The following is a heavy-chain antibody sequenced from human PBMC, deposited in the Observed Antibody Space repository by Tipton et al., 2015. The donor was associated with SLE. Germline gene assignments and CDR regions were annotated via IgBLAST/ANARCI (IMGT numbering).Heavy chain of an antibody. CDR2: INHSGST. CDR3: ARVTGPPTNCSSTSCPRRWYYYYYMDV. D-gene: IGHD2-2*01. J-gene: IGHJ6*03. V-gene: IGHV4-34*01. CDR1: GGSFSGYY. Sequence: TLSLTCAVYGGSFSGYYWSWIRQPPGKGLEWIGEINHSGSTNYNPSLKSRVTISVDTSKNQFSLKLSSVTAADTAVYYCARVTGPPTNCSSTSCPRRWYYYYYMDVWGKGTTVTVSS.